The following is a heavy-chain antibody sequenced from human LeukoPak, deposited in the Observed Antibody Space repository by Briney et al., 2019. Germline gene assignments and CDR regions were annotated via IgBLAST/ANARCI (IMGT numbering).Heavy chain of an antibody. CDR2: IIPILGIA. CDR1: GGTFSSYT. J-gene: IGHJ6*02. V-gene: IGHV1-69*10. Sequence: SVKVSCKASGGTFSSYTISWVRQAPGQGLEWMGGIIPILGIANYAQKFQGRVTITADKSTSTAYMELSSLRSEDTAVYYCAREGDGYNPYYYYYGMDVWGQGTTVTVSS. D-gene: IGHD5-24*01. CDR3: AREGDGYNPYYYYYGMDV.